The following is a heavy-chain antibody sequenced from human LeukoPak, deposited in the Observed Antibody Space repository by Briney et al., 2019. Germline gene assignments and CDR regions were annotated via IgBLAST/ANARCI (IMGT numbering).Heavy chain of an antibody. CDR2: IMPLFGTA. Sequence: ASVKVSCKTSGGTSNNSAISWVRQAPGQGLEWLGGIMPLFGTAGYAQKFQGRVTITKDESTRTVYLELTSLTSDDTAVYYCARDVHGDYGSGWFDPWGQGTLVSVSS. D-gene: IGHD4-17*01. CDR3: ARDVHGDYGSGWFDP. CDR1: GGTSNNSA. J-gene: IGHJ5*02. V-gene: IGHV1-69*05.